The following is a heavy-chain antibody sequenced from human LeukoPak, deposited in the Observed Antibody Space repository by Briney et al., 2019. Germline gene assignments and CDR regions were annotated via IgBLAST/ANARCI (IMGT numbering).Heavy chain of an antibody. CDR1: GFTFSSYA. D-gene: IGHD2-21*02. CDR2: ISYDGSNK. J-gene: IGHJ6*02. CDR3: ARDGDELRTYSYYYGMDV. V-gene: IGHV3-30-3*01. Sequence: GGSLRLSCAASGFTFSSYAMHWVRQAPGKGLEWVAVISYDGSNKYYADSVKGRFTISRDNSKNTLYLQMNSLRAEDTAVYYCARDGDELRTYSYYYGMDVWGQGTTVTVSS.